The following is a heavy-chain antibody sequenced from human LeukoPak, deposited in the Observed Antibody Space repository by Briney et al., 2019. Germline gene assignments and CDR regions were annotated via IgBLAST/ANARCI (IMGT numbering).Heavy chain of an antibody. Sequence: PSETLSLTCAVYGGSFSGYYWSWIRQPPGKGLEWIGEIKHSGSTNYNPSLKSRVTISVDTSKNQFSLKLSSVTAADTAVYYCARGWFDPWGQGTLVTVSS. CDR3: ARGWFDP. CDR2: IKHSGST. J-gene: IGHJ5*02. V-gene: IGHV4-34*01. CDR1: GGSFSGYY.